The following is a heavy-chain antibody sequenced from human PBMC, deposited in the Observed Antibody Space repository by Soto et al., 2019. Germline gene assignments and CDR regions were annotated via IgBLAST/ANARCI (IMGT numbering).Heavy chain of an antibody. Sequence: GGSLRLSCAASGFTFSSYWMSWVRQAPGKGLEWVANIKQDGSEKYYVDSVKGRFTISRDNAKNSLYLQMNSLRAEDTAVYYCARVESARDYGDYDAAFDIWGQGTMVTVSS. J-gene: IGHJ3*02. CDR3: ARVESARDYGDYDAAFDI. CDR1: GFTFSSYW. CDR2: IKQDGSEK. D-gene: IGHD4-17*01. V-gene: IGHV3-7*01.